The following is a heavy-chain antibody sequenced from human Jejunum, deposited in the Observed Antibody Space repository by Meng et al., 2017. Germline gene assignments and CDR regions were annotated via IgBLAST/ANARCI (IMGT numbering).Heavy chain of an antibody. Sequence: QMRLQESGPGLVKPSQTLSLTCTVSGASMSSGNYYWTWIRQHPGKGLEWIGYIYYSGSTYYNPSLQSLVTISIDMSENQFSLKLTSVTAADTAVYYCARVNWTSSYWYFDLWGRGTLVTVSS. J-gene: IGHJ2*01. CDR3: ARVNWTSSYWYFDL. CDR1: GASMSSGNYY. CDR2: IYYSGST. V-gene: IGHV4-31*01. D-gene: IGHD1-1*01.